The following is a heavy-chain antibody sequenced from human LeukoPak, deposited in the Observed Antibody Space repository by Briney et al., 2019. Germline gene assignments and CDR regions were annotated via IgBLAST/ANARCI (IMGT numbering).Heavy chain of an antibody. Sequence: GATVTVSCTASGYTFTGYYMHWARHAPGPGLELMGWINPNSGGTNYAQKFQGRVTMSRDTSISTAYMELSRLRSDDTAVYCCARDGEDCSSTSCYADYWGQGTLVTVSS. CDR2: INPNSGGT. V-gene: IGHV1-2*02. CDR3: ARDGEDCSSTSCYADY. CDR1: GYTFTGYY. J-gene: IGHJ4*02. D-gene: IGHD2-2*01.